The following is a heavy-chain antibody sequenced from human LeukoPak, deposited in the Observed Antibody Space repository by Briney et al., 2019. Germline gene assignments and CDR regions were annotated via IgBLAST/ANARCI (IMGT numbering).Heavy chain of an antibody. CDR2: IYSGGST. V-gene: IGHV3-53*01. CDR1: GFTVSSNY. Sequence: GGSLRLSCAASGFTVSSNYMSWVRQAPGKGLWCGSVIYSGGSTYYADSVKGRFTISRDNSKNTLYLQMNSLRAEDTAVYYCARDLDDSSGYYHYGMDVWGQGTTVTVSS. D-gene: IGHD3-22*01. J-gene: IGHJ6*02. CDR3: ARDLDDSSGYYHYGMDV.